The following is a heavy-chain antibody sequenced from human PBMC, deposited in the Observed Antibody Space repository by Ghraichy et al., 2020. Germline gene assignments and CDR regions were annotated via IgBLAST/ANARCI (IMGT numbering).Heavy chain of an antibody. CDR3: ARGNGYHLDH. Sequence: GGSLRLSCAASGFTLSNYWMTWVRQAPGKGLEWVANIRQDGSESLYVDSVKGRSTISRDNAKNSLSLQMNSLRAEDTAVYYCARGNGYHLDHWGQGTLVTVSS. CDR2: IRQDGSES. CDR1: GFTLSNYW. D-gene: IGHD6-25*01. V-gene: IGHV3-7*01. J-gene: IGHJ1*01.